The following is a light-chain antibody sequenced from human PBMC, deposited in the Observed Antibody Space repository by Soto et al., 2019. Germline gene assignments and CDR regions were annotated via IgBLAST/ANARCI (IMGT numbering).Light chain of an antibody. CDR2: GAS. CDR3: HHYGSAPPVT. Sequence: EIVLTQSPGTLSLSPGERATLSCRASQSVSSSYLAWYQQKPGQAPRLLIYGASGRATGNPNRCSGSGSGTDSTLTISRLEPENFAVYYCHHYGSAPPVTFGQGTRLQIK. J-gene: IGKJ5*01. CDR1: QSVSSSY. V-gene: IGKV3-20*01.